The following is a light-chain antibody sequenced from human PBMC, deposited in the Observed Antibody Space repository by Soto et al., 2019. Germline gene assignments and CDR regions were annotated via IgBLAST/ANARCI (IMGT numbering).Light chain of an antibody. J-gene: IGKJ4*01. CDR3: QQRSNWPLT. Sequence: EIVLTQSPATLSLSPGEGATLSCRASQSVSNYLAWYQQKPGQAPRLLIFDASKRATGIPARFSGSGSGTEFTLTISSLEPEDFAVYYCQQRSNWPLTFGGGTKVEIK. V-gene: IGKV3-11*01. CDR1: QSVSNY. CDR2: DAS.